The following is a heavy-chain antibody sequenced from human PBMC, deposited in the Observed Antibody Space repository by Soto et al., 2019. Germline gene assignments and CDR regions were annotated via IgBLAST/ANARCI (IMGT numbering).Heavy chain of an antibody. CDR2: IIPIFGTA. J-gene: IGHJ4*02. CDR1: GGTFSSYA. CDR3: ARDFDSSSSWGY. Sequence: SVKVSCKASGGTFSSYAISWVRQAPGQGLEWMGGIIPIFGTANYAQKFQGRVTITADESTSTAYMELRSLRSDDTAVYYCARDFDSSSSWGYWGQGTLVTVYS. V-gene: IGHV1-69*13. D-gene: IGHD6-6*01.